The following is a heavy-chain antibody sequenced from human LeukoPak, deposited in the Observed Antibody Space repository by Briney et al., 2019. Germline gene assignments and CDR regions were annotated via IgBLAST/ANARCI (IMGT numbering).Heavy chain of an antibody. V-gene: IGHV1-69-2*01. CDR3: ATAFSWVQARPRDGYNF. D-gene: IGHD5-24*01. CDR1: GYTFTDYY. J-gene: IGHJ4*02. Sequence: ASVKVSCKVSGYTFTDYYMHWVQQAPGKGLEWMGLVDPEDGETIYAEKFQGRVTITADTSTDTAYMELSSLRSEDTAVYYCATAFSWVQARPRDGYNFWGQGTLVTVSS. CDR2: VDPEDGET.